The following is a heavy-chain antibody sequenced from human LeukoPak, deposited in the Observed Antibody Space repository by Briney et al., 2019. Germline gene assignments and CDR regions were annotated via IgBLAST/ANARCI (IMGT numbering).Heavy chain of an antibody. Sequence: TGGSLRLSCVASGFTYRTYLMDWLGQAPGEGLEWVGNIKKDASEKYQADSLKGRLTIPRNNAKHSIYLKMNSLTADDTAVYYCVREYWYFALWGRGTLVTVSS. CDR1: GFTYRTYL. CDR2: IKKDASEK. CDR3: VREYWYFAL. J-gene: IGHJ2*01. V-gene: IGHV3-7*01.